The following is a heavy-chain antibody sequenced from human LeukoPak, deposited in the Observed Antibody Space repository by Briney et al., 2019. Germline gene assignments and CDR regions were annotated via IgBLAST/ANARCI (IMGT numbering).Heavy chain of an antibody. CDR3: ARGPTISETGYFDY. CDR1: GGSFSTYY. D-gene: IGHD7-27*01. J-gene: IGHJ4*02. Sequence: SETLFLTCAVYGGSFSTYYWSWIRQSPGKGLEWIAEINHRGDTNYNPSVKSRVTISVDTSKNQFSLKVRSLTAADTAVYHCARGPTISETGYFDYWGQGTLVTVSS. V-gene: IGHV4-34*01. CDR2: INHRGDT.